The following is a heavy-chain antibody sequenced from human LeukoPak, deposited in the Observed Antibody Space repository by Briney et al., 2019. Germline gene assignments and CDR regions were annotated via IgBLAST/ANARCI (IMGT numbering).Heavy chain of an antibody. CDR1: GGTFSSYA. CDR3: ARARRLGDLDFV. D-gene: IGHD3-16*01. V-gene: IGHV1-69*01. CDR2: IIPIFGTA. Sequence: SVKVSCKASGGTFSSYAIGWVRQAPGQGLEWMGGIIPIFGTANYAQKFQGRVTITADESTSTAYMELSSLRSEDTAVYYCARARRLGDLDFVWGQGTLVTVSS. J-gene: IGHJ4*02.